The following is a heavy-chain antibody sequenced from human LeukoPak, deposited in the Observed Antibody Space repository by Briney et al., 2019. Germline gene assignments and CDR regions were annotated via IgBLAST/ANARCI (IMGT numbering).Heavy chain of an antibody. CDR1: GFTFSSHW. Sequence: PGGSLRLSCAASGFTFSSHWMHWVRQPPGKGLVWVSRINGDGGSTNYADSVKGRFTISRDNAKNTLYLQVNGLRVEDTAIYYCARDRWVAADFHYYYAMDVWGQGTTVTVSS. CDR2: INGDGGST. V-gene: IGHV3-74*01. D-gene: IGHD6-25*01. CDR3: ARDRWVAADFHYYYAMDV. J-gene: IGHJ6*02.